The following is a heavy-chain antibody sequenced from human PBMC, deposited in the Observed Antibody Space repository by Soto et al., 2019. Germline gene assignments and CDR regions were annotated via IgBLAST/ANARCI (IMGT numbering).Heavy chain of an antibody. D-gene: IGHD3-22*01. CDR3: AKDRGSPYYYDSSGYF. CDR1: GFTFSSYA. CDR2: ISGSGGST. Sequence: GSLRLSCAASGFTFSSYAMSWVRQAPGKGLEWVSAISGSGGSTYYADSVKGRFTISRDNSKNTLYLQMNSLRAEDTAVYYCAKDRGSPYYYDSSGYFWGQGTLVTVSS. J-gene: IGHJ4*02. V-gene: IGHV3-23*01.